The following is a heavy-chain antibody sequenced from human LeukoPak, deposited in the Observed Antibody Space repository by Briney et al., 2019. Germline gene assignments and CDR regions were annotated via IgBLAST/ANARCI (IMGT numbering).Heavy chain of an antibody. J-gene: IGHJ4*02. CDR3: ARQGPLRYFDWLLWGYFDY. CDR1: GVSISSSYSY. D-gene: IGHD3-9*01. V-gene: IGHV4-39*01. Sequence: PSETLSLTCTVSGVSISSSYSYWGWIRQPPGMGLEWIGSIYYTGNTYYNASLKSRVTISVDTSKNQFSLKLSSVTAADTAVYYCARQGPLRYFDWLLWGYFDYWGQGTLVTVSS. CDR2: IYYTGNT.